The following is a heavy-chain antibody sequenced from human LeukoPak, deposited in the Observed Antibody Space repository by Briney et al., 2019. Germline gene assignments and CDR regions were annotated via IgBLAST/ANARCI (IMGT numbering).Heavy chain of an antibody. Sequence: GGSLRLSCAASGFTLSSYAMSWVRQAPGKGLEWVSAISGSGGSTYYADSVKGRFTISRDNAKNSLYLQMNSLRAEDTAVYYCARDHDYTPDYWGQGTLVTVSS. CDR2: ISGSGGST. J-gene: IGHJ4*02. CDR3: ARDHDYTPDY. D-gene: IGHD4-11*01. V-gene: IGHV3-23*01. CDR1: GFTLSSYA.